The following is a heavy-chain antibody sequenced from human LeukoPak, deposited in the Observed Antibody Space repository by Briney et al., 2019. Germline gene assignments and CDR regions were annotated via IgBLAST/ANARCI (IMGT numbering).Heavy chain of an antibody. J-gene: IGHJ4*02. CDR2: ISWNSGSI. Sequence: PGGSLRLSCAASGFTFDDYAMHWVRQAPGKGLEWVSGISWNSGSIGYADSVKGRFTISRDNAKNSLYLQMNSLRAEDTAVYYCARDARGYCSGGSCYFLDYWGQGTLATVSS. CDR3: ARDARGYCSGGSCYFLDY. D-gene: IGHD2-15*01. CDR1: GFTFDDYA. V-gene: IGHV3-9*01.